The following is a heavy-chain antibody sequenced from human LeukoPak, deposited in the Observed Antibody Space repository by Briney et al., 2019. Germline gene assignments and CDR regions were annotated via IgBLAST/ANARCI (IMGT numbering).Heavy chain of an antibody. CDR2: ISGSGGST. Sequence: GGSLRLSCAASGFTFSSYAMGWVRQAPGKGLEWVSAISGSGGSTYYADSVKGRFTISRDNSKNMLYLQMNSLRAEDTAVYYCANNRLVVVITYYFDYWGQGTLVTVSS. CDR1: GFTFSSYA. CDR3: ANNRLVVVITYYFDY. D-gene: IGHD3-22*01. V-gene: IGHV3-23*01. J-gene: IGHJ4*02.